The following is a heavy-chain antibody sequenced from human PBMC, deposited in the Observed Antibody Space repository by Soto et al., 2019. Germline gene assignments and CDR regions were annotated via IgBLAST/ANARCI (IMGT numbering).Heavy chain of an antibody. Sequence: QVQLVESRGGVVQPGRSLRLSCAASGFTFSSYGMHWVRQAPGKGLEWVAVIWSDGSNRYYADSVKGRFTISRDNPKNTLYLQMSSLRAEDTAVYFCVRSGYSSGWSYFHYWGQGTLLTVSS. CDR3: VRSGYSSGWSYFHY. CDR1: GFTFSSYG. J-gene: IGHJ4*02. D-gene: IGHD6-19*01. CDR2: IWSDGSNR. V-gene: IGHV3-33*01.